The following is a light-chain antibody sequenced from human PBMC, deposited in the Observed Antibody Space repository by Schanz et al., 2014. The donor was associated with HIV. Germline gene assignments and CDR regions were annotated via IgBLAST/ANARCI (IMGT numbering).Light chain of an antibody. CDR2: ANH. J-gene: IGLJ2*01. V-gene: IGLV1-51*01. Sequence: QSVLTQPPSVSGAPGQRVTISCTGSSSNIGAGYDVHWYQHLPGTAPKLLIYANHERPSEIPDRFSASRTGTSATLAIIGLQSGDEAEYYCATWDATVSAVLFGGGTKVTVL. CDR1: SSNIGAGYD. CDR3: ATWDATVSAVL.